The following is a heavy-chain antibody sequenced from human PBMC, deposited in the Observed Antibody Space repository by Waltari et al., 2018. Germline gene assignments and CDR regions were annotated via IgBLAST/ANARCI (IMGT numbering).Heavy chain of an antibody. V-gene: IGHV4-34*01. CDR2: INHSGST. CDR3: ARALGAAAGLRYNWFDP. D-gene: IGHD6-13*01. Sequence: QVQLQQRGAGLLTPSETLSLTCAVYGGSFSGYYWSWIRQHPGKGLEWIGEINHSGSTNYNPSLKSRVTISVDTSKNQFSLKLSSVTAADTAVYYCARALGAAAGLRYNWFDPWGQGTLVTVSS. CDR1: GGSFSGYY. J-gene: IGHJ5*02.